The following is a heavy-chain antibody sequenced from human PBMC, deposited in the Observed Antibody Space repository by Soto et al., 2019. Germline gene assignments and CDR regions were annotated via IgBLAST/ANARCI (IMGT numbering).Heavy chain of an antibody. CDR2: ISRSGTT. Sequence: QVQLQQWGAGLLKPSETLSLSCAVYGGYFNDNYYTWFRQPPGKGLEWIGEISRSGTTKYIPSLKSRASTAFDTSKTQVSLKVTSVTASDTAVDYCATSLWFGTQVELWGQGALVTVSS. V-gene: IGHV4-34*01. D-gene: IGHD3-10*01. CDR1: GGYFNDNY. CDR3: ATSLWFGTQVEL. J-gene: IGHJ5*02.